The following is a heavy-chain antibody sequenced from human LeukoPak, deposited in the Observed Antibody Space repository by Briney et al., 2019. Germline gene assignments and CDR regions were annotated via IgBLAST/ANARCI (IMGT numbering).Heavy chain of an antibody. V-gene: IGHV4-4*02. CDR1: GGSISSSNW. D-gene: IGHD5-18*01. J-gene: IGHJ6*03. Sequence: SETLSLTCAVSGGSISSSNWWCWGRQPPGKGLEWIGEIYYSGSTNYNPSLKSRVTMSVDKSKNQFYMKLRSLTAADTAVYYCARARRWGYPHGYYYYYYMGVWGKGTTVTVSS. CDR2: IYYSGST. CDR3: ARARRWGYPHGYYYYYYMGV.